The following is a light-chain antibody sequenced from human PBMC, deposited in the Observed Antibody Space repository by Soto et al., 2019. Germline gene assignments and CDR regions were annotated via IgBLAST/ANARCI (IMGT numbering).Light chain of an antibody. CDR3: QPWYDYSWK. Sequence: DIHMTQSPSTLSASVGDRVTITCRASQSLTMWLAWYQQKPGKAPNLLIYKTSRLESGVPSRSSGSGSGTGFTLTISSLQPDSCAPSDCQPWYDYSWKFGKGTKVEVK. CDR1: QSLTMW. J-gene: IGKJ1*01. CDR2: KTS. V-gene: IGKV1-5*03.